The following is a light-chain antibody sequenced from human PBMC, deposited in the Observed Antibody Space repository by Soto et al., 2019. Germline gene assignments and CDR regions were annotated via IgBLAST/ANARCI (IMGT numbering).Light chain of an antibody. CDR1: QSISSW. V-gene: IGKV1-5*03. CDR2: KAS. Sequence: DIQMTQSPSTLSASVGDRVTITCRASQSISSWLAWYQQKPGKAPKLLIYKASSLESGVPSRFSGSGSGTEFTLTISSLQPDDFATYHCQQCYTFWTFGQGTKVEIK. J-gene: IGKJ1*01. CDR3: QQCYTFWT.